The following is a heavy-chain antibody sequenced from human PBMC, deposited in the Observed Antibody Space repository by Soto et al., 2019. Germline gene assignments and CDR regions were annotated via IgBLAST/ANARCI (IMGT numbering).Heavy chain of an antibody. CDR2: INFDGSAK. J-gene: IGHJ4*02. Sequence: PGGSLRLSCAASGFTFSSYGMHWVRQAPGKGLEWVASINFDGSAKYYVDSVKGRFTISRDDAKDSLFLYMNSLRAEDTAVYYCARFLGDVTPLHYWGQEPPFPVSS. V-gene: IGHV3-7*01. D-gene: IGHD3-3*01. CDR1: GFTFSSYG. CDR3: ARFLGDVTPLHY.